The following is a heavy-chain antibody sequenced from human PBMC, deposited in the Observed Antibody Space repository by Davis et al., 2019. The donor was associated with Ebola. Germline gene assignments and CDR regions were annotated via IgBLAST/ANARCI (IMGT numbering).Heavy chain of an antibody. CDR3: ARRSNRGLEWEQHHFDY. D-gene: IGHD1-26*01. V-gene: IGHV5-51*01. J-gene: IGHJ4*02. CDR1: GYSFPIYW. CDR2: IYPGDSDA. Sequence: GESLKISCKGSGYSFPIYWIGWVRQMPGKGLEWMGIIYPGDSDARYSPSFQGQVTMSADRSISTAYLQWSGLKASDTALYYCARRSNRGLEWEQHHFDYWGQGTLVTVSS.